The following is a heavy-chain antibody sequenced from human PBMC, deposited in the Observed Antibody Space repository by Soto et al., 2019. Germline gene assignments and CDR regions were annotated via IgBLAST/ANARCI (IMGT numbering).Heavy chain of an antibody. J-gene: IGHJ4*02. CDR3: ARDPFFLPTTPDYGDYLYFDY. CDR1: GYTFTSYG. Sequence: ASVKVSCKASGYTFTSYGISWVRQAPGQGLEWMGWISAYNGNTNYAQKLQGRVTMTTDTSTSTAYMELRSLRSDDTAVYYCARDPFFLPTTPDYGDYLYFDYWGQGTLVTVSS. D-gene: IGHD4-17*01. CDR2: ISAYNGNT. V-gene: IGHV1-18*01.